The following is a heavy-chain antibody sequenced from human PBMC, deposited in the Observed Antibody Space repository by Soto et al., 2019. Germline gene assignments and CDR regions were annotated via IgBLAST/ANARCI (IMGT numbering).Heavy chain of an antibody. J-gene: IGHJ4*02. Sequence: EVQLVESGGGLVKPGGSLRLSCAASGFSFSNVWMSWVRQAPGKGLEWVGRIKSKTDGGTTDYAAPVKGRFTISRDDSKTTLYLQMNSLKTEYTAVYYCSFQESTTVTMVEYWGQGTLVTVS. CDR2: IKSKTDGGTT. D-gene: IGHD4-17*01. CDR1: GFSFSNVW. V-gene: IGHV3-15*01. CDR3: SFQESTTVTMVEY.